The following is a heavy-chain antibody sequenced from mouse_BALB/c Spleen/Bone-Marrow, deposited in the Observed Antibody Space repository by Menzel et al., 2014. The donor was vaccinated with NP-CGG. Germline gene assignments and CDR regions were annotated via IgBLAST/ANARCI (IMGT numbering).Heavy chain of an antibody. CDR2: IYPGNGGT. CDR1: GYIFTSYN. V-gene: IGHV1-12*01. D-gene: IGHD3-3*01. J-gene: IGHJ3*01. CDR3: ARGQLLAY. Sequence: QVQLQQSGAEPVRSGASVKMSCKASGYIFTSYNIHWVKQTPGQGLEWIGHIYPGNGGTNYDRKFKGKATLTADTSSSTAYMQISSLTSEDSAVYFCARGQLLAYWGQGTLVSVSA.